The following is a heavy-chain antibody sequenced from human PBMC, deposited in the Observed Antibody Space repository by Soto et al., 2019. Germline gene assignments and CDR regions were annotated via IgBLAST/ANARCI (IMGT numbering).Heavy chain of an antibody. CDR2: IFPLTDIP. Sequence: QVQLVQSGTEVKKPGSSVKVSCKASGGTFRNYPINWVRQPPGQGLEWMGSIFPLTDIPDYAQNFQARITIRADKSTSTAYMELSSLTSDDTAMYFCARGPLVVLNYFESWGAGTLVTVSS. CDR3: ARGPLVVLNYFES. V-gene: IGHV1-69*02. J-gene: IGHJ4*02. CDR1: GGTFRNYP.